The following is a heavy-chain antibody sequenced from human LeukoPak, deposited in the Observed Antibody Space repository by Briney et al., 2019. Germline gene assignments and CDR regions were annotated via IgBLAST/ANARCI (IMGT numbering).Heavy chain of an antibody. Sequence: SETLSLTCTVSGGSISSSSYYWGWIRQPPGKGLEWIGSIYYSGSTYYNPSLKSRVTISVDTSKNQFSLKLSPVTAADTAVYYCASIDVEMATTLDYWGQGTLVTVSS. J-gene: IGHJ4*02. CDR3: ASIDVEMATTLDY. CDR2: IYYSGST. D-gene: IGHD5-24*01. V-gene: IGHV4-39*01. CDR1: GGSISSSSYY.